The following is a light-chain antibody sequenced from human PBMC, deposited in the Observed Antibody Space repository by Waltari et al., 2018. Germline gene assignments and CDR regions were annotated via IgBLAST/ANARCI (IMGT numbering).Light chain of an antibody. CDR1: SDHSGAYNY. CDR2: DVN. Sequence: QSALTQPASVSGSLGQSITLSCTGTSDHSGAYNYVSWYQQHPGRDPKLIISDVNKRPSGLSSRFSASKSGITASLTISGLQAEDEADYYCCSFTSSTTWVFGGGTTLTVL. V-gene: IGLV2-14*03. J-gene: IGLJ3*02. CDR3: CSFTSSTTWV.